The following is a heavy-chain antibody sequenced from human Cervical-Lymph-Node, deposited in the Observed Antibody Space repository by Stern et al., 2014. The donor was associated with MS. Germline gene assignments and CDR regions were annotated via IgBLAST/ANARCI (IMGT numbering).Heavy chain of an antibody. Sequence: QVQLVQSGAEVKKPGSSVKVSCKASGGTFISYAITWVRQAPGQGLEWMGELVPMSGTTNYAQIFQDRVRITANKSTNTAYMELSNLTSEDTAIYFCAGPRYNYWGQGTLVLVSS. CDR1: GGTFISYA. CDR3: AGPRYNY. CDR2: LVPMSGTT. D-gene: IGHD5-18*01. J-gene: IGHJ4*02. V-gene: IGHV1-69*06.